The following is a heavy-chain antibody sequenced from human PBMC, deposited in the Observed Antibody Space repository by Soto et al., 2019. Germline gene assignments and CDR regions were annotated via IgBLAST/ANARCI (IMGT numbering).Heavy chain of an antibody. Sequence: GGSLRLSCAASGFTFSSYAMHWVRQAPGKGLEWVAVISYDGSNKYYADSVKGRFTISRDNSKNTLYLQMNSLGAEDTAVYYCAREYYYDSSGYFVDYYYGMDVWGQGTTVTVSS. J-gene: IGHJ6*02. CDR3: AREYYYDSSGYFVDYYYGMDV. D-gene: IGHD3-22*01. V-gene: IGHV3-30-3*01. CDR1: GFTFSSYA. CDR2: ISYDGSNK.